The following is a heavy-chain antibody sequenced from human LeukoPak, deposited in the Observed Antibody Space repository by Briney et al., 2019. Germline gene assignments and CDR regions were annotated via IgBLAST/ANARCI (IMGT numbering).Heavy chain of an antibody. D-gene: IGHD5-18*01. Sequence: KPGGSLRLSCAASGFTFSSYSMNWVRQAPGKGLEWVSSISSSSSYIYYADSVKGRFTISRDNAKNSLYLQMNSLRAEDTAVYYCARVWGDTAMPYYYYGMDVWGQGTTVTVSS. CDR1: GFTFSSYS. CDR2: ISSSSSYI. V-gene: IGHV3-21*01. J-gene: IGHJ6*02. CDR3: ARVWGDTAMPYYYYGMDV.